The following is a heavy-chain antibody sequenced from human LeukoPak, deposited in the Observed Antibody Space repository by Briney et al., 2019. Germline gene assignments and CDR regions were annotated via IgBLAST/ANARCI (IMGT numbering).Heavy chain of an antibody. D-gene: IGHD6-13*01. V-gene: IGHV3-23*01. CDR3: AKPQLVSPFYYYGMDV. CDR1: GFTFSSYA. Sequence: PGGSLRLSCAASGFTFSSYAMSWVRLAPGKGLEWVSAISGSGGSTYYADSVKGRFTISRDNSKNTLYLQMNSLRAEDTAVYYCAKPQLVSPFYYYGMDVWGQGTTVTVSS. J-gene: IGHJ6*02. CDR2: ISGSGGST.